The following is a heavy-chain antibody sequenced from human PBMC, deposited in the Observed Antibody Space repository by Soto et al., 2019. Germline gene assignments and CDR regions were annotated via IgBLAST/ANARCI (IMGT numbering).Heavy chain of an antibody. D-gene: IGHD6-13*01. CDR1: GGSISSVGYY. CDR3: ARTLGQQLVLFDY. CDR2: IYYSGST. V-gene: IGHV4-31*03. Sequence: SETLSLTCTVSGGSISSVGYYWSWIRQHPGKGLEWIGYIYYSGSTYYNPSLKSRVTISVDTSKNQFSLKLSSVTAADTAVYYCARTLGQQLVLFDYWGQGTLVTVSS. J-gene: IGHJ4*02.